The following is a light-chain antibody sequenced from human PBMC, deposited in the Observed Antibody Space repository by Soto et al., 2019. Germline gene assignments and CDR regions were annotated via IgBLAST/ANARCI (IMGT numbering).Light chain of an antibody. CDR3: QQYKSYPWK. Sequence: DIQMTQSPSTLSASVGDGVTITCRASQTISGWLAWYQQRPGKAPKLLISDASSLRSGVPSRFSGSGSGTEFTLTISSLQPDDFGSYYCQQYKSYPWKFGNATKVDI. CDR1: QTISGW. V-gene: IGKV1-5*01. CDR2: DAS. J-gene: IGKJ1*01.